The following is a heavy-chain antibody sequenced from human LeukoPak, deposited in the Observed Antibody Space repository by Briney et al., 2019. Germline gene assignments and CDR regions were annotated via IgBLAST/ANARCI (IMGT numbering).Heavy chain of an antibody. CDR2: IIPIFGTA. J-gene: IGHJ4*02. CDR1: GGTFSSYA. D-gene: IGHD3-10*01. CDR3: ARERYGSGSSLVFDY. Sequence: ASVKVSCKASGGTFSSYAISWVRQAPGQGLEWMGGIIPIFGTANYAQKFQGRVTITTDESTSTAYIELSSLRSEDTAVYYCARERYGSGSSLVFDYWGQGTLVTVSS. V-gene: IGHV1-69*05.